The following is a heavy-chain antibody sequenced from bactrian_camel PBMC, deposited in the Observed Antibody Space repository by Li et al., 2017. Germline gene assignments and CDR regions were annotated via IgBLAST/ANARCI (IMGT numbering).Heavy chain of an antibody. J-gene: IGHJ4*01. V-gene: IGHV3S53*01. CDR2: FTSDDST. Sequence: VQLVESGGGSVQAGGSLRLSCALSGRTYSRHCMGWFRQAPGKGREKVAAIFTSDDSTDYADDVKGRFTISRDDYKDTVYLQMNSLKAEDTAMYYCAADGPRSTTRCAAIITYTPRYVGQGTQVTVS. D-gene: IGHD3*01. CDR1: GRTYSRHC.